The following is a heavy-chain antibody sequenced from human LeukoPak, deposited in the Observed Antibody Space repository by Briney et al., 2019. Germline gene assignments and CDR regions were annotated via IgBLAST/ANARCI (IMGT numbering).Heavy chain of an antibody. D-gene: IGHD6-19*01. Sequence: AGGSLRLSCAASGFTFSSYGMHWVRQAPGKGLEWVAVISYDGSNKYYADSVKGRFTISRDNSKNTLYLQMNSLRAEDTAVYYCAKSQFKAVAGTVGFDYWGQGTLVTVSS. V-gene: IGHV3-30*18. CDR2: ISYDGSNK. J-gene: IGHJ4*02. CDR1: GFTFSSYG. CDR3: AKSQFKAVAGTVGFDY.